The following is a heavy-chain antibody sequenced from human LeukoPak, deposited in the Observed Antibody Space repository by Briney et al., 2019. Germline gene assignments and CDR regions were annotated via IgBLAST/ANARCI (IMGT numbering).Heavy chain of an antibody. CDR1: GGSISSSSYY. V-gene: IGHV4-39*01. Sequence: PSETLSLTCTVSGGSISSSSYYWGWIRQPPGKGLEWIGSIYYSGSTYYNPSLKSRVTISVDTSKNQFSLKLSSVTAADTAVYYCARLYYDGSGYPPADYWGQGTLVTVSS. D-gene: IGHD3-22*01. J-gene: IGHJ4*02. CDR2: IYYSGST. CDR3: ARLYYDGSGYPPADY.